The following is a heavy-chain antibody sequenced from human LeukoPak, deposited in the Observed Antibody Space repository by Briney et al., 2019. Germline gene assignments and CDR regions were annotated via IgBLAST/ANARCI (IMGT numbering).Heavy chain of an antibody. Sequence: SVKVSCKASGGTFSSYAINWVRQAPGQGLEWMGGIIPIFGTANYAQKFQGRVTITADESTSTAYMELSSLRSEDTAVYYCARESGPTLNYYYGMDVWGQGTTVTVSS. CDR1: GGTFSSYA. J-gene: IGHJ6*02. D-gene: IGHD3-10*01. V-gene: IGHV1-69*13. CDR2: IIPIFGTA. CDR3: ARESGPTLNYYYGMDV.